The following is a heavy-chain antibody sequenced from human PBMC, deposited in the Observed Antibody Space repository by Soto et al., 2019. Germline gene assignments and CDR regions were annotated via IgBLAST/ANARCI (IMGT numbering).Heavy chain of an antibody. Sequence: SETLSLTCTVSGGSISSSSYYWGWIRQPPGKGLEWIGSIYYSGSTYYNPSLKSRVTISVDTSKNQFSLKLSSVTAADTAVYYCASTPVLPMKYGFDYWGQGTLVTVSS. V-gene: IGHV4-39*07. CDR3: ASTPVLPMKYGFDY. D-gene: IGHD2-15*01. CDR2: IYYSGST. CDR1: GGSISSSSYY. J-gene: IGHJ4*02.